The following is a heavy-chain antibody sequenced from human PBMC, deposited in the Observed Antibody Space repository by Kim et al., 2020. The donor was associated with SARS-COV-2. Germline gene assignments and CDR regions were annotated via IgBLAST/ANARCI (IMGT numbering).Heavy chain of an antibody. CDR2: IGTAGDT. CDR1: GFTFSSYD. D-gene: IGHD1-7*01. J-gene: IGHJ6*02. Sequence: GGSLRLSCAASGFTFSSYDMHWVRQATGKGLEWVSAIGTAGDTYYPGSVKGRFTISRENAKNSLYLQMNSLRAGDTAVYYCARGGTGTTVYYYGMDVWGQGTTVTVSS. V-gene: IGHV3-13*04. CDR3: ARGGTGTTVYYYGMDV.